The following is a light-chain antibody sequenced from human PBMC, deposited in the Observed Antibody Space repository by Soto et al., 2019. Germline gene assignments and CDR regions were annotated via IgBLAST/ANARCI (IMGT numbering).Light chain of an antibody. Sequence: QSVLTQPRSVSGSPGHSVTISCTGTRSDIGAYNYVSWYQQHPAKVPKLMLYDVNKRPSGFSDRFSGSKSGNTASLTISGLQADDEADYYCCSYAGAYIYVFATGTKVTVL. CDR2: DVN. J-gene: IGLJ1*01. CDR1: RSDIGAYNY. V-gene: IGLV2-11*01. CDR3: CSYAGAYIYV.